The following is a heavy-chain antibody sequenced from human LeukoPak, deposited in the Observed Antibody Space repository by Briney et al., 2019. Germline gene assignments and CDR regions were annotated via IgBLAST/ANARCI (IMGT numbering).Heavy chain of an antibody. V-gene: IGHV3-21*01. J-gene: IGHJ3*02. CDR1: GFTFSTFA. CDR3: ARVLGCTNGVCHDAFDI. CDR2: IFPSGGEI. D-gene: IGHD2-8*01. Sequence: GGSLRLSCAASGFTFSTFAMLWVRQPPGKGLEWVSSIFPSGGEIHYADSVRGRFTISRDNAKKSLYLQMNSLRAEDTAVYFCARVLGCTNGVCHDAFDIWGQGTVVTVSS.